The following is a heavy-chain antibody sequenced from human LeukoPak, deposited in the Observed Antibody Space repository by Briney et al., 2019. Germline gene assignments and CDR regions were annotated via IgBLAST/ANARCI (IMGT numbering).Heavy chain of an antibody. CDR3: ARSSSDNYYDSSGYSN. J-gene: IGHJ4*02. Sequence: ASETLSLTCTVSGGSISSYYWNWIRQPPGKGLEWIGYIYYSGSTNYNPSLKSRVTISVDTSKNQFSLKLSSVTAADTAVYYCARSSSDNYYDSSGYSNWGQGTLVTVSS. CDR2: IYYSGST. CDR1: GGSISSYY. V-gene: IGHV4-59*01. D-gene: IGHD3-22*01.